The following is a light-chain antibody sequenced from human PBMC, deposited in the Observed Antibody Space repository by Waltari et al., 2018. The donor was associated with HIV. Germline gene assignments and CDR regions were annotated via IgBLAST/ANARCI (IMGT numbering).Light chain of an antibody. V-gene: IGKV1-33*01. CDR2: DAS. Sequence: DIQMTQSPSSLSASVGDRVTITCRASQDISNYLNWFQQRPGKAPNLLLFDASNLHTGVSSRFSGRGSGRDFSLTITNLQPDDSATYFCQQYDNFPLTFGGGTKVQIK. J-gene: IGKJ4*01. CDR3: QQYDNFPLT. CDR1: QDISNY.